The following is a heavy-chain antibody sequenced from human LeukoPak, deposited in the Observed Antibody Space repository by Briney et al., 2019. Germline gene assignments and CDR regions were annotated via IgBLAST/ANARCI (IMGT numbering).Heavy chain of an antibody. J-gene: IGHJ4*02. CDR2: ISSGSSYI. Sequence: GGSLRLSCVASGFTFSTYSMNWVRQAPGKGLEWVSSISSGSSYIYYADSVKGRFTISRDNAKNSLYLQMNSLRAEDTAVYSCARGTQYNYGSGSANFDYWGQGTLVTVSS. D-gene: IGHD3-10*01. CDR3: ARGTQYNYGSGSANFDY. V-gene: IGHV3-21*01. CDR1: GFTFSTYS.